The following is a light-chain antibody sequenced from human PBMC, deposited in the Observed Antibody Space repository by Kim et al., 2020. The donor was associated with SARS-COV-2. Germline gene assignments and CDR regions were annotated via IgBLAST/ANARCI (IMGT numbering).Light chain of an antibody. CDR1: SSDVGGYNY. CDR3: SSYTGSTPYV. V-gene: IGLV2-14*03. Sequence: QSITISCTGTSSDVGGYNYFSWYQQHPGKAPKLMIYDVSNRPSGVSNRFSGSKSGNTASLTISGLQAEDEADYYCSSYTGSTPYVFGTGTKVTVL. J-gene: IGLJ1*01. CDR2: DVS.